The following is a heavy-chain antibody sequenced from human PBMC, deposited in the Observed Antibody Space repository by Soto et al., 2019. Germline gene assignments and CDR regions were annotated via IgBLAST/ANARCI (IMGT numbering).Heavy chain of an antibody. CDR3: NTDPLAIFGVGPLTSRQVDY. CDR2: IKSITHVGTT. D-gene: IGHD3-3*02. Sequence: EVQLVESGGGLVKPGGSLRLSCAASGFTFPNAWMNWVRQAPGKGLAGVGRIKSITHVGTTDYAAPVKGRFTISRDHSKNTLYLQMNSLRTEDTAFYYCNTDPLAIFGVGPLTSRQVDYWGQGTLVTVSS. V-gene: IGHV3-15*01. CDR1: GFTFPNAW. J-gene: IGHJ4*02.